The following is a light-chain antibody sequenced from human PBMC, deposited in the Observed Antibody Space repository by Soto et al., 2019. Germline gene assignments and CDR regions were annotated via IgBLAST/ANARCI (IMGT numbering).Light chain of an antibody. CDR3: QQYNSWPPIT. CDR1: QSVRTK. Sequence: EIVMTQSPDTLYVSPGEGATLSCRASQSVRTKLAWYQQKAGQAPRLLIYGASTRATATPDRFSGSRSATELTITISSLKSEDFAVYSCQQYNSWPPITFGQGTRMEIK. V-gene: IGKV3-15*01. J-gene: IGKJ5*01. CDR2: GAS.